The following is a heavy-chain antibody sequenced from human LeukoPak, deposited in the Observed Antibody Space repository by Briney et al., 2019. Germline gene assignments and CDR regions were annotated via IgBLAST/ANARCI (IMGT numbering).Heavy chain of an antibody. CDR3: ARGGYSYGYSGPYYFDY. CDR1: GGSISSYY. D-gene: IGHD5-18*01. Sequence: SETLSLTCTVSGGSISSYYWSWIRQPPGKGLEWTGYIYYSGSTNYNPSLKSRVTISVDTSKNQFSLKLSSVTAADTAVYYCARGGYSYGYSGPYYFDYWGQGTLVTVSS. J-gene: IGHJ4*02. V-gene: IGHV4-59*01. CDR2: IYYSGST.